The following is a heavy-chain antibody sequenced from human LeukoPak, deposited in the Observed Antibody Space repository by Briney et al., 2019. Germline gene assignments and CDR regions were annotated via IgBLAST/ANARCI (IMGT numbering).Heavy chain of an antibody. CDR2: INPSGGST. CDR1: GYTFTSYY. Sequence: ASVKVSCKASGYTFTSYYMHWVRQAPGQGLEWMGIINPSGGSTSYAQKFQGRVTMTRDTSTSTVYMELSSLRSEDTAVYYCATVSGRSGDGHNLDYWGQGTLVTVSS. V-gene: IGHV1-46*01. CDR3: ATVSGRSGDGHNLDY. D-gene: IGHD5-24*01. J-gene: IGHJ4*02.